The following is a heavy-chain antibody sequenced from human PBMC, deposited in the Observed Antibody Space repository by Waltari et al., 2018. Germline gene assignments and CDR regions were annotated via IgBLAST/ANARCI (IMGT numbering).Heavy chain of an antibody. CDR1: GFTSSSYS. CDR3: ATGGWGFYLDN. Sequence: EVQLVESGGGLVKPGGSLRLSCPASGFTSSSYSMNWVRQAPGKGLEWISSISSTGTYTHYADSVKGRFTISRDNAKNSLYLQMNSLRAEDTGVYWCATGGWGFYLDNWGQGTLVTFSS. V-gene: IGHV3-21*01. CDR2: ISSTGTYT. J-gene: IGHJ4*02. D-gene: IGHD7-27*01.